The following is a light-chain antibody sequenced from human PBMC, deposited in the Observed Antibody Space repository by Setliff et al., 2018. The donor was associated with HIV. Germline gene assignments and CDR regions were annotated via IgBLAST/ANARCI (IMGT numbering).Light chain of an antibody. CDR3: SSYSINNLYV. V-gene: IGLV2-14*03. J-gene: IGLJ1*01. Sequence: SVLTQPASVSGSPGQSITISCTGTSSDIGSSNFDSWYQQHPGKAPKVMIYNVDKRPSGVSNRFSGSKSGNTASLTISGLQTEDEADYYCSSYSINNLYVFATGTKVTVL. CDR2: NVD. CDR1: SSDIGSSNF.